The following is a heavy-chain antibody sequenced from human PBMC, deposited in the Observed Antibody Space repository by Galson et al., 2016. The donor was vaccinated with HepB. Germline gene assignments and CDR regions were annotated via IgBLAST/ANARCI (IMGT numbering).Heavy chain of an antibody. CDR3: ARDAPLGGATHPPHYYFDK. Sequence: SLRLSCAASGFTFHAYGVHWVRPAPGKGLEWVAVISYDGRNTYYADSVKGRFTISRDNSKNTLYLEMSSLRVEDTAVYYCARDAPLGGATHPPHYYFDKWGQGTLVTVSS. CDR1: GFTFHAYG. CDR2: ISYDGRNT. V-gene: IGHV3-30*15. J-gene: IGHJ4*02. D-gene: IGHD1-26*01.